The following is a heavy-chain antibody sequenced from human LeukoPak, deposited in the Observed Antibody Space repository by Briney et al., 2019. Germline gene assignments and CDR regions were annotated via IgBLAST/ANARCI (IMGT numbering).Heavy chain of an antibody. D-gene: IGHD4-11*01. CDR1: GGSLRGYY. CDR3: GVGLYSRDAGY. CDR2: INHGGHT. J-gene: IGHJ4*02. V-gene: IGHV4-34*01. Sequence: PSETLSLTCDVYGGSLRGYYWSWIRQPPGKRLEWIGEINHGGHTNYNPSLKSRVAMSVDTRKNQFSLTLCCVCGVDSAVYYCGVGLYSRDAGYWGQGTLVTVSS.